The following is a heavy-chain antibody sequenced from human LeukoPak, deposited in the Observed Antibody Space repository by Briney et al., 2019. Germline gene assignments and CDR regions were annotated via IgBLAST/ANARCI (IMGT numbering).Heavy chain of an antibody. CDR3: AKVGPKSYFASGSYSDY. J-gene: IGHJ4*02. CDR1: GFTFATYT. D-gene: IGHD3-10*01. CDR2: ISVSDSGT. Sequence: GGSLRLACTGAGFTFATYTFNWVRQAPGKGLEWVSIISVSDSGTHYADSVKGRFSVSRDTSKNTVYLQMNSLKAEDTATYYCAKVGPKSYFASGSYSDYWGQGTLVTVSS. V-gene: IGHV3-23*01.